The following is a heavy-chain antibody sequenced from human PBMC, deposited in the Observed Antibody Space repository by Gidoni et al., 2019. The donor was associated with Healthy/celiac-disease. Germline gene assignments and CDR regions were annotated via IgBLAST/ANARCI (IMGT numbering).Heavy chain of an antibody. CDR2: IKSKTDGGTT. J-gene: IGHJ6*02. V-gene: IGHV3-15*01. D-gene: IGHD2-15*01. CDR1: GFTFSNAW. CDR3: TTDGGGLYCSGGSCYSDYYYYGMDV. Sequence: EVQLVESGGGLVKHGGSLRLSCAAAGFTFSNAWMSWVRQAPGKGLEWVGRIKSKTDGGTTDYAAPVKGRFTISRDDSKNTLYLQRNSLKTEDTAVYYCTTDGGGLYCSGGSCYSDYYYYGMDVWGQGTTVTVSS.